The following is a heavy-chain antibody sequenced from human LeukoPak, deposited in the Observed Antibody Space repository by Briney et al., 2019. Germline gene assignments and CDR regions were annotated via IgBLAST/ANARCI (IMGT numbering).Heavy chain of an antibody. CDR1: GFTFNYFA. J-gene: IGHJ4*02. CDR2: TSFDGTNK. Sequence: PGGSLRLSCAGSGFTFNYFAIHWVRQAPGKGLEWVAVTSFDGTNKYYADSVKGRFTISRDNSKNTLYLQMNSLRAEDTAVYYCAKDTLWGYCSSTSCSRFDYWGQGTLVTVSS. V-gene: IGHV3-30*14. D-gene: IGHD2-2*01. CDR3: AKDTLWGYCSSTSCSRFDY.